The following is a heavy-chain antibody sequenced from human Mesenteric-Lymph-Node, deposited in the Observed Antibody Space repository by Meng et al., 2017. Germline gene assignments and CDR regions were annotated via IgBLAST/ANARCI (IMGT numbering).Heavy chain of an antibody. V-gene: IGHV3-21*01. J-gene: IGHJ4*02. CDR3: ARASRLDYGDY. CDR2: ISSSSSYI. CDR1: GFTFSSYS. D-gene: IGHD5-12*01. Sequence: GESLKISCAASGFTFSSYSMNWVRQAPGKGLEWVSSISSSSSYIYYADSVKGRFTISRDNAKNSLYLQMNSLRAEDTAVYYCARASRLDYGDYWGQGTLVTVSS.